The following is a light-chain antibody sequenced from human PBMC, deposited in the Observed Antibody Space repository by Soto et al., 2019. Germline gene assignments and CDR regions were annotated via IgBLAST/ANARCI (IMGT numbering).Light chain of an antibody. CDR2: GAS. J-gene: IGKJ1*01. V-gene: IGKV3-20*01. CDR3: QQYGISGT. Sequence: EILLTQSPGNLSLSQGERATLSCRASQSVSNNYLAWYQQKPGQAPRLLIYGASNRATGIPDRFSGSGSGTDFTLTISRLEPEDFAVYYCQQYGISGTLRQGTQVDIK. CDR1: QSVSNNY.